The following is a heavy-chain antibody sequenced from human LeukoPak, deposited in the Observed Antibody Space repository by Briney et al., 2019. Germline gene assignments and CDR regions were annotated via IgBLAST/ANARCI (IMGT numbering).Heavy chain of an antibody. V-gene: IGHV3-21*01. D-gene: IGHD3-9*01. CDR3: ARTIATGHFQH. J-gene: IGHJ1*01. CDR2: ISSSSSYI. CDR1: GFTFSSYS. Sequence: GGSLRLSCAASGFTFSSYSMNWVRQAPGKGLEWVSSISSSSSYIYYADSVKGRFTISRDNAKNSLYLQMNNLRAEDTAVYYCARTIATGHFQHWGQGTLVTVSS.